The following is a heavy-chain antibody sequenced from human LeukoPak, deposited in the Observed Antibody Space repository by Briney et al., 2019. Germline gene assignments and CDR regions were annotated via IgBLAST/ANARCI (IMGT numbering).Heavy chain of an antibody. J-gene: IGHJ4*02. D-gene: IGHD2-2*01. V-gene: IGHV1-46*01. CDR2: INPSGGST. CDR1: GYTFTSYY. CDR3: ARAGGVVVPAARLDY. Sequence: ASVKVPCKASGYTFTSYYMHWVRQAPGQGLEWMGIINPSGGSTSYAQKFQGRVTMTRDTSTSTVYMELSSLRSEDTAVYYCARAGGVVVPAARLDYWGQGTLVTVSS.